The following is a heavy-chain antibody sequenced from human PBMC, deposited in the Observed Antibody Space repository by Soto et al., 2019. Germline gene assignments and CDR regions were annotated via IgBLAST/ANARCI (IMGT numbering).Heavy chain of an antibody. CDR2: ISWDGDST. CDR3: TKDKGLMGYNYNYGMDV. D-gene: IGHD6-19*01. J-gene: IGHJ6*02. Sequence: GGSLRLSCAASGFTFDDYAMHWVRQAPGKGLECVSLISWDGDSTYYADSVKGRFTISRDNSKNSLYLQTNSLRAEDTALYYCTKDKGLMGYNYNYGMDVWGQETTFTVSS. V-gene: IGHV3-43D*04. CDR1: GFTFDDYA.